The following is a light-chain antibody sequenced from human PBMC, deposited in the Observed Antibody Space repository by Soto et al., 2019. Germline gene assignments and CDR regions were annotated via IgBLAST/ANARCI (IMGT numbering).Light chain of an antibody. Sequence: EIVLTQSPGTLSLSPGERATLSCRASQSVSSSYLAWYQHKPGRAPRLLIYDAPSRATGVPDRFSGSGPGTDFTLTISRLEPEDFAVYYCQQRSDWPPITFGQGTRLEIK. CDR3: QQRSDWPPIT. J-gene: IGKJ5*01. CDR1: QSVSSSY. V-gene: IGKV3D-20*02. CDR2: DAP.